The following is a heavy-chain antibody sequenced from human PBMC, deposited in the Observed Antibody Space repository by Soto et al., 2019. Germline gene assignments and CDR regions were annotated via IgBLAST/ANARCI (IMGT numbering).Heavy chain of an antibody. CDR2: ISAYNGNT. Sequence: QVQLVQSGAEVKKPGASVKVSCKASGYTFTSYGISWVRQAPGQGLEWMGWISAYNGNTNYAQKLQGRVTMTTDTSTSIAYMELRSLQSFATAVYYCARDYCSGGSCYFDYWGQGTLVTVSS. V-gene: IGHV1-18*01. CDR3: ARDYCSGGSCYFDY. D-gene: IGHD2-15*01. J-gene: IGHJ4*02. CDR1: GYTFTSYG.